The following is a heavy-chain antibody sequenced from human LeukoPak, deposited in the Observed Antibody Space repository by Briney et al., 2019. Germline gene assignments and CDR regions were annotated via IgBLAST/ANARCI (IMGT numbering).Heavy chain of an antibody. CDR2: IYYSGST. CDR1: GGSISSSSYY. CDR3: ASSWGQQLYFQH. V-gene: IGHV4-39*01. D-gene: IGHD6-13*01. J-gene: IGHJ1*01. Sequence: SETLSLTCTVSGGSISSSSYYWGWIRQPPGKGLEWIGSIYYSGSTYYNPSHRSRVTISVDTSKNQFSLKLSSVTAADTAVYYCASSWGQQLYFQHWGQGTLVTVSS.